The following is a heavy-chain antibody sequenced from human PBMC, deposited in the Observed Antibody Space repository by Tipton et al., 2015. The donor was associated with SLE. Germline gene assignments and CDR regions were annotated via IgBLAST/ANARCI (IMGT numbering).Heavy chain of an antibody. J-gene: IGHJ4*02. CDR3: ARGYCSDGVCYGVGFFDY. CDR1: GGSIRSSRHF. D-gene: IGHD2-8*01. CDR2: LYYSGNT. V-gene: IGHV4-39*07. Sequence: TLSLTCTVSGGSIRSSRHFWGWIRQPPGKGLEWIGVLYYSGNTYYNPSLKSPVTLSIDTSKNQFSLKMRSVTAADTAVYFCARGYCSDGVCYGVGFFDYWGQGNLVTVSS.